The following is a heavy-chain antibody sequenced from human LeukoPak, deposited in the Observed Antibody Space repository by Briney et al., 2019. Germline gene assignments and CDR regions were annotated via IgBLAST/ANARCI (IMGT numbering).Heavy chain of an antibody. J-gene: IGHJ5*02. CDR2: ISSSGLS. Sequence: LRLSCAASGFTFSSYGMHWVRQTPGKGREWIGYISSSGLSTYNPSRGSRVTISRDTTKNEVSLNLSSVTAADTAVYFCARLPEGGYATALGWLDPWGQGTRVTVSS. V-gene: IGHV4-59*08. D-gene: IGHD4-11*01. CDR1: GFTFSSYG. CDR3: ARLPEGGYATALGWLDP.